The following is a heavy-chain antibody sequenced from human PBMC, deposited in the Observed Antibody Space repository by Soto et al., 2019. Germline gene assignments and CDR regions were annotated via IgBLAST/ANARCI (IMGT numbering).Heavy chain of an antibody. J-gene: IGHJ4*02. D-gene: IGHD2-15*01. CDR2: INAGNGNT. CDR1: GYTFTSYA. CDR3: ARETRSGYCSGGSCHYYFDY. V-gene: IGHV1-3*01. Sequence: GASVKVSCKASGYTFTSYAMHWVRQAPGQRLEWMGWINAGNGNTKYSQKFQGRVIITRDTSASTAYMELSSLRSEDTAVYYCARETRSGYCSGGSCHYYFDYWGQGTLVTVSS.